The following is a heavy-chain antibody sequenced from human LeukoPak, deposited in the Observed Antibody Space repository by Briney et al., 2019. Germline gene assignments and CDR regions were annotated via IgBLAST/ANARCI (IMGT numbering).Heavy chain of an antibody. V-gene: IGHV4-61*02. J-gene: IGHJ5*02. CDR2: IYTSGGT. D-gene: IGHD6-19*01. CDR3: ARDGWNWFDP. Sequence: SETLSLTCTVSGGSISSGGYYWSWIRQPAGKGLEWVGRIYTSGGTNYNPSLKSRVTISVDTSKNQFSLKLSSVTAADTAVYYCARDGWNWFDPWGQETLVTVSS. CDR1: GGSISSGGYY.